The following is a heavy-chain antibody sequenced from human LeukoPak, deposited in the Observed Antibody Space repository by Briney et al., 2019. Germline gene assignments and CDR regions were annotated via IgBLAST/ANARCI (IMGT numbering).Heavy chain of an antibody. J-gene: IGHJ4*02. CDR1: GFTHEDYG. D-gene: IGHD6-13*01. Sequence: GGSLRLSCAASGFTHEDYGMSWVRQAPGREREWVSGINWNGGSTGYADSVKGRFTISRDNAKNSLYLHMNSLRAEDTALYYCARVANYFIYSSSWYDVDYWGQGTLVIVSS. CDR2: INWNGGST. V-gene: IGHV3-20*04. CDR3: ARVANYFIYSSSWYDVDY.